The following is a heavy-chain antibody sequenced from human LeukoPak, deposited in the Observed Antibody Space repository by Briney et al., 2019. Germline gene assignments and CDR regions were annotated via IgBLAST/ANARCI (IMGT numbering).Heavy chain of an antibody. CDR2: IKHDGSEK. V-gene: IGHV3-7*01. CDR3: AREGLYGSGSYGAFDI. CDR1: GFTVSSYW. Sequence: GGSLRLSCAASGFTVSSYWMSWGRQAPGKGLEWVADIKHDGSEKYYVDSVKGRFTISRDNAKKSLYLQMNSLTAEDTAVYYCAREGLYGSGSYGAFDIWGQGTMVTVSS. D-gene: IGHD3-10*01. J-gene: IGHJ3*02.